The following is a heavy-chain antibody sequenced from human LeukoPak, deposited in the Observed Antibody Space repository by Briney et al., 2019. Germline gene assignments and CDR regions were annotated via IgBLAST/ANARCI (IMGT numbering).Heavy chain of an antibody. D-gene: IGHD1-14*01. J-gene: IGHJ4*02. Sequence: GGSLRLSCAASGFTFSSYAMHWVRQAPGKGLEWVAVISYDGSNRYCADSVKGRFTISRDNSKNTLYLQMNSLRAEDTAVYYCARDSGGSYFSYWGQGTLVTVSS. CDR3: ARDSGGSYFSY. CDR1: GFTFSSYA. CDR2: ISYDGSNR. V-gene: IGHV3-30*04.